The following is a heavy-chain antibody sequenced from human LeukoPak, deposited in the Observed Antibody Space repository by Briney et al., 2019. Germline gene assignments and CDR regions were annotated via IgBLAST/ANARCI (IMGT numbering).Heavy chain of an antibody. D-gene: IGHD3-16*02. CDR1: GYTFTSYG. CDR2: ISAYNGNT. Sequence: ASVKVSCKASGYTFTSYGISWVRQAPGQGLEWMGWISAYNGNTNYAQKLQGRVTMTTDTSTSTAYMELRSLRSDDTAVYYCARGADDYVWGSCRYITTGFDYWGQGTLVTVSS. V-gene: IGHV1-18*04. J-gene: IGHJ4*02. CDR3: ARGADDYVWGSCRYITTGFDY.